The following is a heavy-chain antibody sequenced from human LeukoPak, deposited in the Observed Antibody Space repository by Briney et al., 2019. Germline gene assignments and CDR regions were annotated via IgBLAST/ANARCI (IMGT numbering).Heavy chain of an antibody. CDR1: GDSISTSY. J-gene: IGHJ4*02. Sequence: SETLSLTCTVPGDSISTSYWSWIRQPPGKGLEWIGYIYYSGHTIYNPSLKSRVTISVDTSMAVDTSKIQVSLNLASVTAADTAVYYCARDIAATGNLDCWGQGTLVTVSS. D-gene: IGHD6-13*01. CDR2: IYYSGHT. V-gene: IGHV4-59*01. CDR3: ARDIAATGNLDC.